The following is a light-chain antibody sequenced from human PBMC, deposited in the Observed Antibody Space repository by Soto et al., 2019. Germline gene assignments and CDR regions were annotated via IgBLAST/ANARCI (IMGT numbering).Light chain of an antibody. CDR2: EVS. CDR1: SSDVGGYNY. J-gene: IGLJ1*01. Sequence: QSALTQPASVSGSPGQSITISCTGTSSDVGGYNYVSWYQQHPDKAPKLMIYEVSNRPSGVSNRFSGSKSGHTASLTISGLHSEDEADYFCTSYTSYSTLDVFGTGTKLTVL. CDR3: TSYTSYSTLDV. V-gene: IGLV2-14*01.